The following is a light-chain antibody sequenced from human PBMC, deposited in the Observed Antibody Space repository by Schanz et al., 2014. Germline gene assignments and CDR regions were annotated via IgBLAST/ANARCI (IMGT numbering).Light chain of an antibody. CDR2: KVS. J-gene: IGKJ1*01. CDR3: QQYNTYPWT. V-gene: IGKV1-13*02. Sequence: AIQLTQSPSSLSASVGDRVTISCRAREDITVFLAWYQQKPGKAPKLLIYKVSNLQNGVPSRFSGSESGTEFTLTISSLQPDDFATYHCQQYNTYPWTFGQGTKVEIK. CDR1: EDITVF.